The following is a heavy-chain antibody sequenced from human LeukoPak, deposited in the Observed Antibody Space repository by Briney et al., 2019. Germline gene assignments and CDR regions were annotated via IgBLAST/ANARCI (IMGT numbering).Heavy chain of an antibody. D-gene: IGHD2-2*01. J-gene: IGHJ6*02. Sequence: GGSLRLSCAASGFTFSDYYMSWIRQAPGKGLEWVSYISSSGSTIYYADSVKGRFTISRDNAKNSLYPQMNSLRAEDTAVYYCARDQLPYCSSTSCYPLDYGMDVWGQGTTVTVSS. V-gene: IGHV3-11*01. CDR2: ISSSGSTI. CDR3: ARDQLPYCSSTSCYPLDYGMDV. CDR1: GFTFSDYY.